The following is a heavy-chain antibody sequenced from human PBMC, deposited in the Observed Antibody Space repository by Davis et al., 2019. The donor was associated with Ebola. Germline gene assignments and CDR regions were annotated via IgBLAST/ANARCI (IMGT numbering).Heavy chain of an antibody. V-gene: IGHV3-53*05. CDR1: GFTVSSNY. J-gene: IGHJ4*02. D-gene: IGHD2-15*01. Sequence: GESLKISCAASGFTVSSNYMSWVRQAPGKGLEWVSVIYSGGSTYYADSVKGRFTISRDNSKNTLYLQMNSLRVEDTAVYYCARDRVEGIVMVVEVYLDYWGQGTRVIVSS. CDR2: IYSGGST. CDR3: ARDRVEGIVMVVEVYLDY.